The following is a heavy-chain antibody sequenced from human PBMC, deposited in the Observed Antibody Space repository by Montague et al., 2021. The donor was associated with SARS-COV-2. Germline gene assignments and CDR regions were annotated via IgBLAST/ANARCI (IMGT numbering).Heavy chain of an antibody. CDR3: WRAGEVYYYDSSGFLY. CDR2: TK. D-gene: IGHD3-22*01. J-gene: IGHJ4*02. V-gene: IGHV3-48*03. Sequence: TKYYADSVQGRFTITRDHAKNSLYLQMSSLSAEDTAVYYCWRAGEVYYYDSSGFLYWGQGILVTVSS.